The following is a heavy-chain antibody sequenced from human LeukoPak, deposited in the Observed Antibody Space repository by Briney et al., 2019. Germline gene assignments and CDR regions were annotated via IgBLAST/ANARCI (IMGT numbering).Heavy chain of an antibody. CDR1: GGSFSGYY. CDR2: INHSGST. J-gene: IGHJ6*02. V-gene: IGHV4-34*01. Sequence: SETLSLTRAVYGGSFSGYYWSWIRQPPGKGLEWIGEINHSGSTNYNPSLKSRVTKSVDTSKNQFSLKLSSVTAADTAVYYCARVLYCSSTSCYLYYYYYYGMDVWGQGTTVTVSS. CDR3: ARVLYCSSTSCYLYYYYYYGMDV. D-gene: IGHD2-2*01.